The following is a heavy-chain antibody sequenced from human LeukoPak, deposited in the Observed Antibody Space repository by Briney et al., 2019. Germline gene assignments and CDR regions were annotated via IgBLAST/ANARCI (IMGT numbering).Heavy chain of an antibody. V-gene: IGHV3-23*01. D-gene: IGHD3-22*01. Sequence: TWVRQAPGKGLEWVSVISGSGGSTYYADSVKGRFTISRDNSKNTLYLQMNSLRAEDTAVYYCAKDYYDSSGPRWFDPWGQGTLVTVSS. CDR3: AKDYYDSSGPRWFDP. CDR2: ISGSGGST. J-gene: IGHJ5*02.